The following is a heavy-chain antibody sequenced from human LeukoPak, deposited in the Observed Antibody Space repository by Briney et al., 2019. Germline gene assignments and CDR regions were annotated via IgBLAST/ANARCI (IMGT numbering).Heavy chain of an antibody. CDR1: GYTFTGYY. J-gene: IGHJ5*02. V-gene: IGHV1-2*02. CDR3: ARVDFPYNWFDP. CDR2: INPNSGGT. Sequence: ASVKVSCKASGYTFTGYYMHWVRQAPGQGLEWRGWINPNSGGTNYAQKFQGRVTMTRDTSISTAYMELSRLRSDDTAVYYCARVDFPYNWFDPWGQGTLVTVSS. D-gene: IGHD3-3*01.